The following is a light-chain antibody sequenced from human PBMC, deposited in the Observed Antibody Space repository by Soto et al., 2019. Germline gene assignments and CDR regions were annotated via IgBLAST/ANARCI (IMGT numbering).Light chain of an antibody. CDR2: KAS. CDR1: QSISSW. V-gene: IGKV1-5*03. CDR3: QQYNSYSHT. J-gene: IGKJ2*01. Sequence: TLSASVGDRVTITCRASQSISSWLAWYQQKPGKAPKLLIYKASSLESGVPSRFSGSGSGTEFTLTISSLQPDDFATYYCQQYNSYSHTFGQGTKVDTK.